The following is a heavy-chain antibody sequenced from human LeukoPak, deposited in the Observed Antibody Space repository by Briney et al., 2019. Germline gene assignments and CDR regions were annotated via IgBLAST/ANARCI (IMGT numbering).Heavy chain of an antibody. Sequence: GGSLRLSCAASGFTFSSYGMHWARQAPGKGLEWVAVISYDGSNKYYADSVKGRFTISRDNSKNTLYLQMNSLRAEDTAVYYCAKDGSSGYFDYWGQGTLVTVSS. CDR3: AKDGSSGYFDY. D-gene: IGHD2-2*03. J-gene: IGHJ4*02. V-gene: IGHV3-30*18. CDR1: GFTFSSYG. CDR2: ISYDGSNK.